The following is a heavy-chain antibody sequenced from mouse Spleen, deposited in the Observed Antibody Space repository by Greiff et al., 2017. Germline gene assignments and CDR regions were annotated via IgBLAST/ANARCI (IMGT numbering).Heavy chain of an antibody. CDR3: TREGYGNYLDY. CDR2: IYPSDSYT. Sequence: VQLQQSGAELVRPGASVKLSCKASGYTFTSYWINWVKQRPGQGLEWIGNIYPSDSYTNYNQKFKDKATLTVDKSSSTAYMQLSSPTSEDSAVYYCTREGYGNYLDYWGQGTTLTVSS. J-gene: IGHJ2*01. CDR1: GYTFTSYW. V-gene: IGHV1-69*02. D-gene: IGHD2-10*02.